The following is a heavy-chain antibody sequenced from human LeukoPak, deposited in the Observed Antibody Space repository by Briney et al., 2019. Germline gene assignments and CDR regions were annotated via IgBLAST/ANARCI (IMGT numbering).Heavy chain of an antibody. J-gene: IGHJ4*02. Sequence: PSETLSLTCAVYGGSFSGYYWSWIRQSPGKGLEWIGETYHSGSTNYNSSLKSRVTISLDTSKNQFSLKLSSVTAADTAVYYCARDNDQLGLDPFDYWGQGTLVTVSS. CDR2: TYHSGST. CDR1: GGSFSGYY. V-gene: IGHV4-34*01. CDR3: ARDNDQLGLDPFDY. D-gene: IGHD1-1*01.